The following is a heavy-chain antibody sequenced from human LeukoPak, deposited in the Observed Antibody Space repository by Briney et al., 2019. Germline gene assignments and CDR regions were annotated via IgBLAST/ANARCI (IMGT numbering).Heavy chain of an antibody. CDR3: ARGGVSGWWKKNYYYGMDV. D-gene: IGHD6-19*01. CDR1: GFTFSSYD. J-gene: IGHJ6*02. CDR2: IGTAGDT. V-gene: IGHV3-13*01. Sequence: GGSLRLSCAASGFTFSSYDMHWVRKATGKGLEWVSAIGTAGDTYYPGSVKGRFTIPRENAKNSLYLQMNSLRAGDTAVYYCARGGVSGWWKKNYYYGMDVWGQGTTVTVSS.